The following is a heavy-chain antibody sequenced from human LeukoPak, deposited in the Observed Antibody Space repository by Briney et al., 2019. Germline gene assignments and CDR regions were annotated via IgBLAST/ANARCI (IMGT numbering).Heavy chain of an antibody. CDR2: ISYDGSNK. D-gene: IGHD1-26*01. Sequence: PGGSLRLSCAASGFTFSSYAMHWVRQAPGKGLEWVAVISYDGSNKYYADSVKGRFTISRDNSKNTLYLQMNSLRAEDTAVYCCARDGSIVGATTAFDIWGQGTMVTVSS. J-gene: IGHJ3*02. CDR1: GFTFSSYA. CDR3: ARDGSIVGATTAFDI. V-gene: IGHV3-30*04.